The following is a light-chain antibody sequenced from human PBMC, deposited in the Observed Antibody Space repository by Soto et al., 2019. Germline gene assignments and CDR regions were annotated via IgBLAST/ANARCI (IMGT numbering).Light chain of an antibody. Sequence: EIVRTQSPGTLTVSPGERSTLSCRASQIVSDKLAWYQQKPGQAPRLLIYDISTRATGIPARFSGSGSGTEFTLTISSLQSEDSAVYSCQQYMNWPLTFGGGTKVEIK. V-gene: IGKV3D-15*01. CDR3: QQYMNWPLT. CDR1: QIVSDK. J-gene: IGKJ4*01. CDR2: DIS.